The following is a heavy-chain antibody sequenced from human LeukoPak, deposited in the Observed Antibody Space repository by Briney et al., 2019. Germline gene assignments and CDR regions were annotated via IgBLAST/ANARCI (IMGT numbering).Heavy chain of an antibody. D-gene: IGHD2-15*01. CDR3: ARETDPLGYCSGGSCYLDH. CDR1: GFTFSSYW. J-gene: IGHJ4*02. V-gene: IGHV3-74*01. CDR2: INSDGSST. Sequence: PGGSLRLSCAASGFTFSSYWMHWVRQAPGKGLVWVSRINSDGSSTTYADSVKGRFTISRDDAKDTLYLHMNGLRADDTAVYYCARETDPLGYCSGGSCYLDHWGQGTLVTVSS.